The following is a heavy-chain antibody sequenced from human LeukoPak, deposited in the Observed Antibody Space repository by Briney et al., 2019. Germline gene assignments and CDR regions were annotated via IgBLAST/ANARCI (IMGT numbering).Heavy chain of an antibody. CDR2: ISNNGGYT. CDR1: GFTFSSSA. D-gene: IGHD3-3*01. J-gene: IGHJ4*02. Sequence: SGGSLRLSCAASGFTFSSSAMSWVRQAPGKGLEWVSAISNNGGYTYYADSVQGRFTISRDNSKSTLCLQMNSLRAEDTAVYYCARDFGGFWSGYYVPPDYWGQGTLVTVSS. V-gene: IGHV3-23*01. CDR3: ARDFGGFWSGYYVPPDY.